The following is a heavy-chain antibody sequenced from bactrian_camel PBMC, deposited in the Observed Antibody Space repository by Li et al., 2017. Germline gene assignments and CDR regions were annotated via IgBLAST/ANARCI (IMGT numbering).Heavy chain of an antibody. D-gene: IGHD1*01. J-gene: IGHJ4*01. CDR3: AADLVTDEPSLVKREYYY. CDR2: IAGDGRT. CDR1: GYAYSDGYC. Sequence: HVQLVESGGGSVQAGGSLRLSCVVSGYAYSDGYCLGWFRRPPGQEREGVAAIAGDGRTDYADSVKGRFTISRDGAKNIIALQMHSLKPEDTATYYCAADLVTDEPSLVKREYYYWGQGTQVTVSS. V-gene: IGHV3S53*01.